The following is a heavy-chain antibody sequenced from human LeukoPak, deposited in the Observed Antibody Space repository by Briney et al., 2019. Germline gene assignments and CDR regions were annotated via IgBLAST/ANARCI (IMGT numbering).Heavy chain of an antibody. J-gene: IGHJ3*02. Sequence: GGSLRLSCAASGFTFSSYAMSWVRQAPGKGLEWVSAISGSGGSTYYADSVKGRFTISRDNAKNSLYLQMNSLRAEDTAVYYCAGVGRNQGAFDIWGQGTMVTVSS. CDR2: ISGSGGST. CDR3: AGVGRNQGAFDI. D-gene: IGHD3-10*01. V-gene: IGHV3-23*01. CDR1: GFTFSSYA.